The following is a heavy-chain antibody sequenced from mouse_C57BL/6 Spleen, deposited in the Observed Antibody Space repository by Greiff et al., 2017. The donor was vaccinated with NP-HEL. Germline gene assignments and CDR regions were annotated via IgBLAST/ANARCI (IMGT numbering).Heavy chain of an antibody. J-gene: IGHJ2*01. CDR1: GFTFSSYA. Sequence: DVMLVESGEGLVKPGGSLKLSCAASGFTFSSYAMSWVRQTPEKRLEWVAYISSGGDYIYYADTVKGRFTISRDNARNTLYLQMSSLKSEDTAMYYCTRAGKTGPYYFDYWGQGTTLTVSS. CDR3: TRAGKTGPYYFDY. CDR2: ISSGGDYI. D-gene: IGHD4-1*01. V-gene: IGHV5-9-1*02.